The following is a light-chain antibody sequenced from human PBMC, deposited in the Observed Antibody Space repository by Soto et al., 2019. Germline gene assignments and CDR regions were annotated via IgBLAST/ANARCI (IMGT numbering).Light chain of an antibody. J-gene: IGLJ2*01. Sequence: QSVLTQPPSASGSPGQSVTISCTGTSSDVGAYKYVSWYQQHPGKAPKLMIYEVSKRSSGVPDRFSASKSGNTASLTVSGLQPEDEAYYYCSSYAGSNDLIFGGGTQLTVL. V-gene: IGLV2-8*01. CDR2: EVS. CDR3: SSYAGSNDLI. CDR1: SSDVGAYKY.